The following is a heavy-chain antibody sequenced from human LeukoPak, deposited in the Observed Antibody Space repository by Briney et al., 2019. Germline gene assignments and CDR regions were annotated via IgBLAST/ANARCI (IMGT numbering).Heavy chain of an antibody. CDR1: GYTFTSYA. J-gene: IGHJ4*02. CDR3: ARTSHYVDIAATIPYGIYYFDY. V-gene: IGHV1-3*03. CDR2: INAGNGNT. D-gene: IGHD5-12*01. Sequence: ASVKVSCKASGYTFTSYAMHWVRQAPGQRLEWMGWINAGNGNTKYSQEFQGRVTMTEDTSTDTAYMELSSLRSEDTAVYYCARTSHYVDIAATIPYGIYYFDYWGQGTLVTVSS.